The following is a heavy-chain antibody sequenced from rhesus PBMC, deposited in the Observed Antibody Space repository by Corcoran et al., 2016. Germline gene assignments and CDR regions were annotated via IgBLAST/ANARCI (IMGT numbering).Heavy chain of an antibody. CDR1: GCSISCYYY. V-gene: IGHV4-73*01. CDR3: ARRLATVTLSYFDY. J-gene: IGHJ4*01. D-gene: IGHD5-36*02. CDR2: IYGGRGRP. Sequence: QVKLQQWGEGLVKPSATLSLTCAVYGCSISCYYYWSWIRPPPGTGLEWIGNIYGGRGRPSYNPSLKIRVTISTYTAKKQVSRKLSSVTAADTAVYYCARRLATVTLSYFDYWGQGVLVTVSS.